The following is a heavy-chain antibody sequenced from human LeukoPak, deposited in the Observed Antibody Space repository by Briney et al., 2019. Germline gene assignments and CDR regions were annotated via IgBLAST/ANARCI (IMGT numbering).Heavy chain of an antibody. D-gene: IGHD6-19*01. Sequence: SVKVSCKASGCTFSSYDFSLVRQPPAQGLEWMGRIIPIFGIANYAQKFPGRVTITANKTTSTAYMELSSLTSEDTAVYYCAKDPTVTGTIREFDYWGQGTLVTVSS. V-gene: IGHV1-69*04. J-gene: IGHJ4*02. CDR2: IIPIFGIA. CDR1: GCTFSSYD. CDR3: AKDPTVTGTIREFDY.